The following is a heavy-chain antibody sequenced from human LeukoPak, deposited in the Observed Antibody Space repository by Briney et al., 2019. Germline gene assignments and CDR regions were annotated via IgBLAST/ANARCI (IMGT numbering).Heavy chain of an antibody. CDR1: GGSISSGSYY. V-gene: IGHV4-61*02. CDR3: ARLVGARGYFDY. Sequence: SETLSLTCTVSGGSISSGSYYWRWIRQPAGKGLEWIGRIYTSGSTNYNPSLKSRVTISVDTSKNPFSLKLSSVTAADTAVYYCARLVGARGYFDYWGQGTLVTVSS. J-gene: IGHJ4*02. CDR2: IYTSGST. D-gene: IGHD1-26*01.